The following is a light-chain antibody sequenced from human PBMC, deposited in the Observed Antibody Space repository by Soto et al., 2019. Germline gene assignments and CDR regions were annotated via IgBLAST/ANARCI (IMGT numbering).Light chain of an antibody. CDR1: QDINNY. J-gene: IGKJ2*02. Sequence: DIQMTQSPSSLSASVGDRVTITCQASQDINNYLIWYQHKPGKAPKLLIYDASTLGTGVSSIFSGGVSGTHFTFTISSLQPEDIATYYCQQFDSVPCTFGQGTKLELK. CDR3: QQFDSVPCT. CDR2: DAS. V-gene: IGKV1-33*01.